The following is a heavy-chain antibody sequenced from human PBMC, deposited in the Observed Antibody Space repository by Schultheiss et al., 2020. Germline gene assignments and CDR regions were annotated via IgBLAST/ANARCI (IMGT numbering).Heavy chain of an antibody. CDR1: GFTFSSYA. J-gene: IGHJ4*02. CDR2: IYSGGST. CDR3: ASAQYY. Sequence: GGSLRLSCAASGFTFSSYAMHWVRQAPGRGLEWVSVIYSGGSTYYADSVKGRFTISRDNSKNTLYLQMNSLRAEDTAVYYCASAQYYWGQGTLVTVSS. V-gene: IGHV3-NL1*01.